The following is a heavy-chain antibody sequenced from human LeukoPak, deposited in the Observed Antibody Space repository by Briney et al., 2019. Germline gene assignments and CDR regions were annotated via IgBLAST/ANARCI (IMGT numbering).Heavy chain of an antibody. J-gene: IGHJ4*02. V-gene: IGHV3-23*01. CDR3: AKDWIQFNRVFDCFDS. Sequence: GGSLRLSCAASGFTFSSYAMSWVRQAPGKGLEWVSTIGNTETFYADSVTGRFTISRDNSKNTVNLQMNRLRVEDTAIYYCAKDWIQFNRVFDCFDSWGQGTLVTVSS. CDR1: GFTFSSYA. D-gene: IGHD5-18*01. CDR2: IGNTET.